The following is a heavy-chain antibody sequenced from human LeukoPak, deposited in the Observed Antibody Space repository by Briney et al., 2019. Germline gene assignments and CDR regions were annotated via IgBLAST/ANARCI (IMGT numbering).Heavy chain of an antibody. J-gene: IGHJ5*02. D-gene: IGHD3-10*01. CDR2: ISSSSSYI. CDR3: TRGVPPRWFDP. V-gene: IGHV3-21*01. CDR1: GFTFSSYA. Sequence: TGGSLRLSCAASGFTFSSYAMHWVRQAPGKGLEWVSSISSSSSYIYYADSVKGRFTISRDNAKNSLYLQMNSLRAEDTAVYYCTRGVPPRWFDPWGQGTLVTVSS.